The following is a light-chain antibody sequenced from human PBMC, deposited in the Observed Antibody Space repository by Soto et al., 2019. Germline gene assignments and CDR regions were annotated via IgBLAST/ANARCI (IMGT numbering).Light chain of an antibody. CDR1: SGHSSYA. V-gene: IGLV4-69*01. CDR2: LNSDGSH. J-gene: IGLJ2*01. CDR3: QTWGTGVV. Sequence: QLALTQSPSASASLGASVKLTCTLSSGHSSYAIAWHQQQPEKGPRYLMKLNSDGSHNKGDGIPDRFSGSSSGAERYLTISSLQSEDEADYYCQTWGTGVVFGGGTKLTVL.